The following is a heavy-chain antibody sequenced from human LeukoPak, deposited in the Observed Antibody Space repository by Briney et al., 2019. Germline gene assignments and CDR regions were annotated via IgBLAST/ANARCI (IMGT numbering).Heavy chain of an antibody. Sequence: ASVTVSCKASGYTFTTYGISWVRQAPGQGLEWMGWISAYNGNTNYAQRLQDRVTMTTDTSTSTAYMELRSLRSDDTAVYYCARSRVPDPIAVAGYSFDPWGQGTLVTVSS. CDR1: GYTFTTYG. J-gene: IGHJ5*02. CDR2: ISAYNGNT. CDR3: ARSRVPDPIAVAGYSFDP. D-gene: IGHD6-19*01. V-gene: IGHV1-18*01.